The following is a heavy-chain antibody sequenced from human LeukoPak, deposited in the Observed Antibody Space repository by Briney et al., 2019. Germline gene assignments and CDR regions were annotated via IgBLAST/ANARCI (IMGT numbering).Heavy chain of an antibody. CDR1: GFSFSSYA. V-gene: IGHV3-30-3*01. CDR2: ISYDGNNK. CDR3: ARGLVFTTFFYYYGMDV. D-gene: IGHD5/OR15-5a*01. Sequence: GRSLRLSCAASGFSFSSYALHWVRQAPGKGLEWVAVISYDGNNKYYADSVKGRLTISRDNSKNTLYLQMNSLRAEDTAVYYCARGLVFTTFFYYYGMDVWGQGTTVIVSS. J-gene: IGHJ6*02.